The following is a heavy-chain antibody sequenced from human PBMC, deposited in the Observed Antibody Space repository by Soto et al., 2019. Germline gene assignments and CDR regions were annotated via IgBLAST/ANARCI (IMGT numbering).Heavy chain of an antibody. J-gene: IGHJ4*02. D-gene: IGHD1-26*01. V-gene: IGHV3-30*03. Sequence: QVQLVASGGGVVQPGRSLRLSCAASGFAFSTYGMLWVRQAPGKGLEWVAATTSDGARINYADSVKGRFTISRDNSRTTLYLQMNSLRIDDTAVYYCARKNPGREWELPDYWGQGTLVTVSS. CDR3: ARKNPGREWELPDY. CDR1: GFAFSTYG. CDR2: TTSDGARI.